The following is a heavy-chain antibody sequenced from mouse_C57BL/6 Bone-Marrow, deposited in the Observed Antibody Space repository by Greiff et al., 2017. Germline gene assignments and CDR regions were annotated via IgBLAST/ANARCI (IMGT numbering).Heavy chain of an antibody. V-gene: IGHV1-74*01. D-gene: IGHD1-1*01. CDR2: IHPSDSDT. Sequence: QVHVKQPGAELVKPGASVKVSCKASGYTFTSYWMHWVKQRPGQGLEWIGRIHPSDSDTNYNQKFKGKATLTVDKSSSTAYMQLSSLTSEDSAVYYCAIEFITTVVADYWGQGTTLTVSS. CDR3: AIEFITTVVADY. CDR1: GYTFTSYW. J-gene: IGHJ2*01.